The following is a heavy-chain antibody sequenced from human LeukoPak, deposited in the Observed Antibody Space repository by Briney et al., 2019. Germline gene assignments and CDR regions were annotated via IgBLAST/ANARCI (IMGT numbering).Heavy chain of an antibody. J-gene: IGHJ6*03. Sequence: SETLSLTCTVSGGSISSYYWSWIRQPAGKRLEWIGRIYTSGSTNYNPSLKSRVTMSVDTSKNQFSLKLSSVSAADTAVYYCARARGRLNAYYYYYMDVWGKGTTVIVSS. D-gene: IGHD3-16*01. V-gene: IGHV4-4*07. CDR1: GGSISSYY. CDR3: ARARGRLNAYYYYYMDV. CDR2: IYTSGST.